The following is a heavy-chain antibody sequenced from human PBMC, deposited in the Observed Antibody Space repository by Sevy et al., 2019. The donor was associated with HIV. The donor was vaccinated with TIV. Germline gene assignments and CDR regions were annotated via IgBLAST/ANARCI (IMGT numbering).Heavy chain of an antibody. CDR2: ITLSGSTI. J-gene: IGHJ4*02. V-gene: IGHV3-48*03. CDR1: GFTFSSYE. Sequence: GGSLRLSCTASGFTFSSYEMNWVRQAPGKGLEWVSYITLSGSTIHYADSVKGRFTISRDNAKKSQYLQMNSLRAEDTAGYYWARDRQGTTGAGKAIDYWGQGTLVTVSS. D-gene: IGHD6-19*01. CDR3: ARDRQGTTGAGKAIDY.